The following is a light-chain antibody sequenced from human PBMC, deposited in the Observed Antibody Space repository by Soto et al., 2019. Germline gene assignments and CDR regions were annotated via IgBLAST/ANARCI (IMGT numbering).Light chain of an antibody. CDR3: LRDGYESLT. Sequence: EIVLTQSPGTLSLSPGQRATLSCRASQNIRSNYVAWYQQKPGHAPRLLIFGSSTTATGIADRFSASGSGTDFRLTVSRLEPEDFAVYFCLRDGYESLTFGGGTPVQI. CDR2: GSS. J-gene: IGKJ4*01. CDR1: QNIRSNY. V-gene: IGKV3-20*01.